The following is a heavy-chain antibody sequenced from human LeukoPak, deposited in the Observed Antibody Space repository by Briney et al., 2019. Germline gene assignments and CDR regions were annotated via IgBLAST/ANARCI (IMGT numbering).Heavy chain of an antibody. V-gene: IGHV4-61*02. CDR2: IYTSGST. Sequence: SETLSLTCTVSGGSISSGSYYWSWIRQPAGKGLEWIGRIYTSGSTNYSPSLKSRVTISVDTSKNQFSLKLSSVTAADTAVYYCASPPQYCSSTSCYDNWFDPWGRGTLVTVSS. CDR1: GGSISSGSYY. D-gene: IGHD2-2*01. CDR3: ASPPQYCSSTSCYDNWFDP. J-gene: IGHJ5*02.